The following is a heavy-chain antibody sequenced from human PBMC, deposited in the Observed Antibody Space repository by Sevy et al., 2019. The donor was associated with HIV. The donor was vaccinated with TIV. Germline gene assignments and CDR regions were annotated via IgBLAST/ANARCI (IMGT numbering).Heavy chain of an antibody. CDR1: GFTFSTYT. Sequence: GGSLRLSCAASGFTFSTYTMNWARQAPGKGLEWVSAISGSGGSTYYADSVKGRFTISRDKSKNTLFLQMNSLRAEDTAVYYCAKGDSTFYGLDVWGQGTTVTVSS. J-gene: IGHJ6*02. D-gene: IGHD6-13*01. CDR3: AKGDSTFYGLDV. CDR2: ISGSGGST. V-gene: IGHV3-23*01.